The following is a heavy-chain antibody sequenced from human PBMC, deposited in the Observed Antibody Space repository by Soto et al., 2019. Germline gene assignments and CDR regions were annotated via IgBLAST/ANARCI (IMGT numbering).Heavy chain of an antibody. V-gene: IGHV4-59*01. J-gene: IGHJ6*03. CDR3: ARGDWGGHMGYYYYMDV. Sequence: PSETLSLTCTVSGGSISSYYWSWIRQPPGKGLEWIGYIYYSGSTNYNPSLKSRVTISVDTSKNQFSLKLSSVTAADTAVCYCARGDWGGHMGYYYYMDVRGKGTTVTVSS. CDR2: IYYSGST. D-gene: IGHD3-16*01. CDR1: GGSISSYY.